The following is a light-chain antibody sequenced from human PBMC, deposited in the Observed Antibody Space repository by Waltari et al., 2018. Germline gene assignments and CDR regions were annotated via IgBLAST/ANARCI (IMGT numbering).Light chain of an antibody. CDR1: QGISSY. J-gene: IGKJ2*01. V-gene: IGKV1-9*01. CDR3: QQLNSFPYT. Sequence: IQLTQSPSFLSASVGDRVTITCRASQGISSYLAWYQQKPGEAPKLLISAASTLQSGVPSRFSGSGSGTEFTLTISSLQPEDFATYYCQQLNSFPYTFGQGTKLDIK. CDR2: AAS.